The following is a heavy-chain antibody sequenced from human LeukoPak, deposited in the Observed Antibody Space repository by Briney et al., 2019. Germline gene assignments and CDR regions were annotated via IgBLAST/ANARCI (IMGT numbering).Heavy chain of an antibody. V-gene: IGHV1-24*01. D-gene: IGHD3-22*01. CDR3: ATGYRRYYYDSSGYPFDY. CDR2: FDPVDGET. Sequence: ASVKVSCTVSGYTLTELSMHWVRQAPGKGLEWMGGFDPVDGETIYAQKFQGRVTMTEDTSTDTAYMELSSLRSEDTAVYYCATGYRRYYYDSSGYPFDYWGQGTLVTVSS. J-gene: IGHJ4*02. CDR1: GYTLTELS.